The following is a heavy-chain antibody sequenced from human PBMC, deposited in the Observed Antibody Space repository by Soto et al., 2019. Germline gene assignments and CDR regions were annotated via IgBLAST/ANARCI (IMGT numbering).Heavy chain of an antibody. CDR2: YHSGGST. CDR3: VRSRQMESGNDYGLDV. Sequence: QVQLQESGSGLVKPSQSLSLTCTVSGVSLNTADTWWSWIRQSPGKGLEFIGYYHSGGSTYYDASFRSLFIISADTSNSQFSLKLSSVTVADTAVYFCVRSRQMESGNDYGLDVGGQGTTVTVSS. D-gene: IGHD1-1*01. J-gene: IGHJ6*02. V-gene: IGHV4-30-4*01. CDR1: GVSLNTADTW.